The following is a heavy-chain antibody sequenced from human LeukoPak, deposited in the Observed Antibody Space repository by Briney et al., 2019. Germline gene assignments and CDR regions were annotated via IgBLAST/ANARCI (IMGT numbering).Heavy chain of an antibody. J-gene: IGHJ6*03. Sequence: ASVKVSCKASGGTFSSYAISWVRQAPGQGLEWMGGIIPIFGTANYAQKFQGRVTITADKSTSTAYMELSSLRSEDTAVYFCARGRVSSSTWYSTYYYYFYMDVWGKGTTVTVS. CDR2: IIPIFGTA. CDR1: GGTFSSYA. D-gene: IGHD6-13*01. V-gene: IGHV1-69*06. CDR3: ARGRVSSSTWYSTYYYYFYMDV.